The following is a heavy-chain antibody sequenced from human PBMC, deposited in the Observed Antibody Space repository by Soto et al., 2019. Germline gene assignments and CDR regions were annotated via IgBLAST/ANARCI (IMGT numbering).Heavy chain of an antibody. CDR1: GFTFSSYS. D-gene: IGHD6-19*01. V-gene: IGHV3-21*01. CDR3: ARDLGGWDFDY. Sequence: EVQLVESGGGLVKPGGSLRLSCAASGFTFSSYSMNWVRQAPGKGLEWVSSISSSSSYIYYADSVKGRFTISRDNDKNSLYLQMNSLRAEDRAVYYCARDLGGWDFDYWGQGTLSPSPQ. J-gene: IGHJ4*02. CDR2: ISSSSSYI.